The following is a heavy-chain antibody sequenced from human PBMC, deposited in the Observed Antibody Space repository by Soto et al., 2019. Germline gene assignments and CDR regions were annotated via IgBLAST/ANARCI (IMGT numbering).Heavy chain of an antibody. CDR2: ISWSSGSI. CDR1: GFTFDDYA. J-gene: IGHJ4*02. Sequence: GGSLRLSCAASGFTFDDYAMHWVRQAPGKGLEWVSAISWSSGSIYYADSVKGRFTISRDNAKNTLYLQMNSLRAEDTAVYYCAKDRSVNGYWGQGTLVTVSS. V-gene: IGHV3-9*01. D-gene: IGHD4-17*01. CDR3: AKDRSVNGY.